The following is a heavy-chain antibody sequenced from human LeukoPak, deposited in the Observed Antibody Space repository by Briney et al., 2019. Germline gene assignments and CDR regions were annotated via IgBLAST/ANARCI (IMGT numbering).Heavy chain of an antibody. CDR1: GFTFSSYA. CDR2: ISYDGSNK. CDR3: ARDDTVDYDFWSGYYIH. Sequence: GRSLRLSCAASGFTFSSYAMHWVRQAPGKGLEWVAVISYDGSNKYYADSVKGRFTISRDNAKNTLYLQMNSLRAEDTAVYYCARDDTVDYDFWSGYYIHWGQGTLVTVSS. D-gene: IGHD3-3*01. J-gene: IGHJ4*02. V-gene: IGHV3-30-3*01.